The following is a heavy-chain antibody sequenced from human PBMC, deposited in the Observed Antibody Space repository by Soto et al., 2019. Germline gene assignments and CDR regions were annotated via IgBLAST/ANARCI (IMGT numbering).Heavy chain of an antibody. CDR1: GHTFSTYN. J-gene: IGHJ4*02. Sequence: GGSLRLSCTAAGHTFSTYNMNWVRQAPGKGLEWVSSISSGSSYIYYPDSVKGRFTISRDNAKNSLYLQMNSLRAEDTAVYYCATSIAVAAPFDYWGQGTLVTVSS. V-gene: IGHV3-21*01. D-gene: IGHD6-19*01. CDR2: ISSGSSYI. CDR3: ATSIAVAAPFDY.